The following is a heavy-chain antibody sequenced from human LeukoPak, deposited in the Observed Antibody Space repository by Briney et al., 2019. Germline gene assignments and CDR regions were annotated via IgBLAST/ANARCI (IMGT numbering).Heavy chain of an antibody. Sequence: GASVEVSCKASGYSFTGYYMHWVRQAPGQGLEWMGWINPNSGGTNYAQKFQGRVTMTRDTSISTAYMELSRLRSDDTAVYYCAREDIVVVPAALYYYYGMDVWGQGTTVTVSS. J-gene: IGHJ6*02. CDR2: INPNSGGT. CDR3: AREDIVVVPAALYYYYGMDV. CDR1: GYSFTGYY. D-gene: IGHD2-2*01. V-gene: IGHV1-2*02.